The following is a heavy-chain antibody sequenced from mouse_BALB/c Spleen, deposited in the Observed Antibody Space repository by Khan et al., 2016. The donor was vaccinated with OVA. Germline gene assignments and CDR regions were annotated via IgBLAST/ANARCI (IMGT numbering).Heavy chain of an antibody. J-gene: IGHJ2*01. CDR2: IRLKSDDYVT. CDR3: WILL. V-gene: IGHV6-6*02. Sequence: EVKLEESGGGLVQPGGSMKLSCVASGFTFSNYWMNWVRQSPEKGLEWVAEIRLKSDDYVTHYAESGKGRFTISSDDAKSSVYLQMNILRAEDTGIYYCWILLWGQGTTRTVSS. CDR1: GFTFSNYW.